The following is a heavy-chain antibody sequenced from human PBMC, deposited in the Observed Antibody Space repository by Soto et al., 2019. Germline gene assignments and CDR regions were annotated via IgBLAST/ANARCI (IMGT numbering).Heavy chain of an antibody. CDR1: GFTFGDYA. Sequence: PGGSLRLSCTASGFTFGDYAMSWFRQAPGKGLEWVGFIRSKAYGGTTEYAASVKGRFTISRDDSKSIAYLQMNSLKTEDTAVYYCTRDSGSGYDHPDPGNYYYYGMDVWGQGTTVTVSS. V-gene: IGHV3-49*03. J-gene: IGHJ6*02. D-gene: IGHD3-22*01. CDR2: IRSKAYGGTT. CDR3: TRDSGSGYDHPDPGNYYYYGMDV.